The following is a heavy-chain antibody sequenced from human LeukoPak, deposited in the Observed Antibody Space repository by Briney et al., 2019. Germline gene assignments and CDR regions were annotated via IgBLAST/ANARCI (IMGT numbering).Heavy chain of an antibody. D-gene: IGHD6-13*01. Sequence: GASVKVSCKASGGTFSSYAISWVRQAPGQGLGWMGGIIPIFGTANYAQKFQGRVTITADESTSTAYMELSSLRSEDTAVYYCAREGSSYGGNWFDPWGQGTLVTVSS. CDR2: IIPIFGTA. CDR3: AREGSSYGGNWFDP. CDR1: GGTFSSYA. J-gene: IGHJ5*02. V-gene: IGHV1-69*13.